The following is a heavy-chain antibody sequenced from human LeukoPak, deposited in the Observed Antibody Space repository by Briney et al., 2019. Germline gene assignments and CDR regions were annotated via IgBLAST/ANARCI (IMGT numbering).Heavy chain of an antibody. V-gene: IGHV1-24*01. J-gene: IGHJ4*02. CDR1: GYTLTELS. D-gene: IGHD4-17*01. CDR3: ETRYGDYAWDFDY. CDR2: LDPEDGET. Sequence: ALVKVSCKVSGYTLTELSMHSVGQAPGKGLEWMGGLDPEDGETIYAQKFQGRVTMIEDTSTDTAYMELSSLRSEDTAVYYCETRYGDYAWDFDYWGQGTLVTVSS.